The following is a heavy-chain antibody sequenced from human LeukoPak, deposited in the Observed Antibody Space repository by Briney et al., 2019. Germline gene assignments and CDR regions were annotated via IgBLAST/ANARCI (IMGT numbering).Heavy chain of an antibody. CDR2: ISSSGDTK. V-gene: IGHV3-48*03. CDR1: GFTFSNYE. D-gene: IGHD1-14*01. CDR3: ARDNTGDY. Sequence: PGGSLRLSCAASGFTFSNYEMKWVRQAPGRGLEWVSYISSSGDTKYYADSVRGRFTISRDNGKSSLSLQMNSLRAEDTAVYYCARDNTGDYWGQGTLVIVSS. J-gene: IGHJ4*02.